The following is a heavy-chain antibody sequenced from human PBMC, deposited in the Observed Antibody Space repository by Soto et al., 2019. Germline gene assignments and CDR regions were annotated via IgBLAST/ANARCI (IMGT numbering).Heavy chain of an antibody. Sequence: GGSLRLSCAASGFTFSSYGMHWVRQAPGKGLEWVAVIWYDGSNKYYADSVKGRFTISRDNSKNTLYLQMNSLRAEDTAVYYCARGRYDFWSGYSPLYYYYGMDVWGQGTTVTVSS. D-gene: IGHD3-3*01. CDR2: IWYDGSNK. V-gene: IGHV3-33*01. J-gene: IGHJ6*02. CDR3: ARGRYDFWSGYSPLYYYYGMDV. CDR1: GFTFSSYG.